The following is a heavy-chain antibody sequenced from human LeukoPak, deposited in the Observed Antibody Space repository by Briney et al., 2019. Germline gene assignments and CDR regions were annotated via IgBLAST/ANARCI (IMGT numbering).Heavy chain of an antibody. CDR2: IYHSGST. Sequence: SETLSLTCTVSGYSLRSGYYWGWIRPPPGKGLEWIGSIYHSGSTYYNPSLKSRVTISVDTSKNQFSLKLSSVTAADTAVYYCARGEVYMDVWGKGSTVTVS. CDR1: GYSLRSGYY. CDR3: ARGEVYMDV. V-gene: IGHV4-38-2*02. J-gene: IGHJ6*03.